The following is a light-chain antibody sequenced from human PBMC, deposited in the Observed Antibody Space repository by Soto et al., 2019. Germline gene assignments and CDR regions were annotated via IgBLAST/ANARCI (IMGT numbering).Light chain of an antibody. CDR1: SSDIGGYNY. CDR2: DVS. CDR3: SSYTDSSTYVV. V-gene: IGLV2-14*01. J-gene: IGLJ2*01. Sequence: QSALTQPASVSGSPGQSTTISCTGTSSDIGGYNYVSWYQQHPGRAPKLMIYDVSNRPSGVSDRFSGSKSGNTASLTISGLQAEDEADYYCSSYTDSSTYVVFGGGTKLTVL.